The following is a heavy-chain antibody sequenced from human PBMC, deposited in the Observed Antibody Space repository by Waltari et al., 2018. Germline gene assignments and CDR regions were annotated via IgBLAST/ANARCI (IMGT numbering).Heavy chain of an antibody. CDR2: IYYSGST. V-gene: IGHV4-59*01. J-gene: IGHJ3*02. D-gene: IGHD6-13*01. Sequence: QVQLQESGPGLVKPSETLSLTCTVSGGSISSYYWSWIRQPPGKGLEWIGYIYYSGSTNYNPSLKSRVTISVDTSKNQFSLKLSSVTAADTAVYYCARLVGIAAAGGVYAFDIWGQGTMVTVSS. CDR3: ARLVGIAAAGGVYAFDI. CDR1: GGSISSYY.